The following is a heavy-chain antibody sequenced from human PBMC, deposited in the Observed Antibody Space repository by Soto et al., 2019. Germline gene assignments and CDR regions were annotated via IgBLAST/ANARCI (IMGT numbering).Heavy chain of an antibody. CDR3: ARHVGDFWSGYSARFDY. D-gene: IGHD3-3*01. V-gene: IGHV4-39*01. Sequence: QLQLQESGPGLVKPSETLSLTCTVSGGSISSSSYYWGWIRQPPGKGLEWIGSIYYSGSTYHNPSLRSRVTIPVATSQNQFSLKLSSVTAADTAVYYCARHVGDFWSGYSARFDYWVQGTLVTVSS. J-gene: IGHJ4*02. CDR2: IYYSGST. CDR1: GGSISSSSYY.